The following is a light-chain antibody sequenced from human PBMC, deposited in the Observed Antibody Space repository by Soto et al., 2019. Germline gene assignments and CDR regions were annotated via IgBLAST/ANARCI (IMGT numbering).Light chain of an antibody. J-gene: IGKJ1*01. CDR3: QERSNWPT. CDR1: QNVSSN. CDR2: GAS. V-gene: IGKV3-15*01. Sequence: EIVMTQSPATLSASPGERATLSCRASQNVSSNFAWYQEKPGQAPRLLMHGASTRATGIPARFSGSGSGTEFPPTINRLAAEDFADYYCQERSNWPTFGQGTKVDIK.